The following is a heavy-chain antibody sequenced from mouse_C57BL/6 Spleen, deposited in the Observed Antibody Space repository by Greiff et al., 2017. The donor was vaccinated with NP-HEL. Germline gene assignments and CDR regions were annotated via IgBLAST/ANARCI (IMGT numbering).Heavy chain of an antibody. CDR1: GYTFTDYY. V-gene: IGHV1-76*01. J-gene: IGHJ3*01. CDR2: IYPGSGNT. Sequence: QVQLQQSGAELVRPGASVKLSCKASGYTFTDYYINWVKQRPGQGLEWIARIYPGSGNTYYNEKFKGKATLTAEKSSSTAYMQLSSLTSEDSAVYFCARELLAYWGQGTLVTVSA. CDR3: ARELLAY. D-gene: IGHD1-1*01.